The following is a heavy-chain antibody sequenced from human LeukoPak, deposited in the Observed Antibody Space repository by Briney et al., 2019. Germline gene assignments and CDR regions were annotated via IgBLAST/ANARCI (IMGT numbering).Heavy chain of an antibody. D-gene: IGHD3-10*01. J-gene: IGHJ3*02. Sequence: PSETLPLTCTVSGGSISSSSYYWGWIRQPPGKGLEWIGSIYYSGSTYYNPSLKSRVTISVDTSKNQFSLKLSSVTAADTAVYYCARAMVRGGDAFDIWGQGTMVTVSS. CDR2: IYYSGST. CDR1: GGSISSSSYY. V-gene: IGHV4-39*07. CDR3: ARAMVRGGDAFDI.